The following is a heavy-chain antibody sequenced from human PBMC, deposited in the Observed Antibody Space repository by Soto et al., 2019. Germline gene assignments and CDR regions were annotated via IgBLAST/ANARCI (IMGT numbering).Heavy chain of an antibody. V-gene: IGHV3-30*18. CDR1: GFTFSSYG. J-gene: IGHJ4*02. CDR2: ISYDGSNK. CDR3: AKGGAGAYYFDSSGYHIDY. Sequence: QVQLVESGGGVVQPGRSLRLSCAASGFTFSSYGMHWVRQAPGKGLEWVAVISYDGSNKYYADSVKGRFTISRDNSKNSLNXQMNSLRAEDTAVYYCAKGGAGAYYFDSSGYHIDYWGQGTLVTVSS. D-gene: IGHD3-22*01.